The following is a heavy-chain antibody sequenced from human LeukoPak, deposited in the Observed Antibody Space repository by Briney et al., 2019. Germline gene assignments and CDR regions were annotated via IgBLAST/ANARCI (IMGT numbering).Heavy chain of an antibody. CDR1: GFTFSSYW. Sequence: GGSLRLSCAASGFTFSSYWMHWVRQAPGKGLVWVSRINSDGSSTSYADSVKGRFTISRDNAKNSLYLQMNSLRAEDTAVYYCAREAYNWNIDVFDSWGQGTMVTVSS. D-gene: IGHD1/OR15-1a*01. CDR2: INSDGSST. J-gene: IGHJ3*02. V-gene: IGHV3-74*01. CDR3: AREAYNWNIDVFDS.